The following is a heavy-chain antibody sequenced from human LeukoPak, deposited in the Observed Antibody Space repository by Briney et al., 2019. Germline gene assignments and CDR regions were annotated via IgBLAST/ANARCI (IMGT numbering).Heavy chain of an antibody. Sequence: SETLSLTCTVSGGSISSYYWSWIRQPPGKGLEWIGYIYYSGSTNYNPSLKSRVTISVDTSKNQFSLKLSSVTAADTAVYYCARHEPGYCSGGSCYRGNWFDPWGQGTLVTVSS. CDR2: IYYSGST. V-gene: IGHV4-59*08. D-gene: IGHD2-15*01. CDR1: GGSISSYY. CDR3: ARHEPGYCSGGSCYRGNWFDP. J-gene: IGHJ5*02.